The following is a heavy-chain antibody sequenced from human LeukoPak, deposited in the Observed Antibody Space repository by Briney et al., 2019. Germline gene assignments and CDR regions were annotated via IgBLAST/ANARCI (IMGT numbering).Heavy chain of an antibody. CDR2: ISGSGGST. D-gene: IGHD3-10*01. V-gene: IGHV3-23*01. J-gene: IGHJ4*02. CDR3: AKDVDYGSGRYYDFDY. CDR1: GFTFSSYA. Sequence: GGSLRLSCAASGFTFSSYAMSWVRQAPGKGLEWVSAISGSGGSTYYADSVKGRFTISRDNSKSTLYLQMNSLRAEDTAGYYCAKDVDYGSGRYYDFDYWGQGTLVTVSS.